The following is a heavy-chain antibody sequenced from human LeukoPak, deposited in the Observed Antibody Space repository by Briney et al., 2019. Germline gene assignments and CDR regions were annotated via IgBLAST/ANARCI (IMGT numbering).Heavy chain of an antibody. CDR2: ISSSSSYI. J-gene: IGHJ4*02. D-gene: IGHD2-21*02. V-gene: IGHV3-21*01. CDR3: AVGVTTINDY. Sequence: KPGGSLRLSCAASGFTFSSYSMNWVRQAPGKGLEWVSSISSSSSYIYYADSVKGRFTISRDNAKNSLYLQMNSLRAEDTAVHYCAVGVTTINDYWGQGTLVTVSS. CDR1: GFTFSSYS.